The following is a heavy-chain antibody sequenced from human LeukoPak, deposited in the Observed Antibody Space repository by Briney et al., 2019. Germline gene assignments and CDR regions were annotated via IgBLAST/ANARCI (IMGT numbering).Heavy chain of an antibody. J-gene: IGHJ4*02. V-gene: IGHV3-7*01. CDR2: IKQDGSDK. D-gene: IGHD6-19*01. CDR1: GFTFTKYW. CDR3: ARDRLEAVADDDYFDY. Sequence: PGGSLRLSCAASGFTFTKYWMTWVRQAPGKGLEWVGNIKQDGSDKNYMDSVKGRFTISRDNTKNSVYLQMSSLRAEDTAVYYCARDRLEAVADDDYFDYWGQGTLVTVSS.